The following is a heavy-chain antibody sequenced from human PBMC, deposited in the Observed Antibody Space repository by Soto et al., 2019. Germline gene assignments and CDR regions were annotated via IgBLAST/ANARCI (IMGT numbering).Heavy chain of an antibody. CDR2: IVPIFRTA. Sequence: QVQLVQSGAEVKKPGSSVKVACKVSGDTFSNYVINWVRQAPGQGLEWMGAIVPIFRTANYAQKFQGRVTITADEFTITAYMELSGLRSDDTATYYCARETSASGTSREDASDNWGQGTLVTVSS. J-gene: IGHJ3*02. V-gene: IGHV1-69*12. CDR1: GDTFSNYV. D-gene: IGHD6-13*01. CDR3: ARETSASGTSREDASDN.